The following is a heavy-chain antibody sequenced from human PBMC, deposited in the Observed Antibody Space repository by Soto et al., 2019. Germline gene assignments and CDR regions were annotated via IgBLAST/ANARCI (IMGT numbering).Heavy chain of an antibody. D-gene: IGHD2-8*02. V-gene: IGHV3-33*01. J-gene: IGHJ4*02. CDR3: ARGGYPGYCTGGSCPYYCDY. Sequence: GGSLRLSCAASGFTFSSCGMHWVRQSPGKGLEWVAVIWFDGSNKYYADSVKGRFTISRDNSKNTLYLQMNSLRAEDTAVYYCARGGYPGYCTGGSCPYYCDYWGQGTPVTVSS. CDR2: IWFDGSNK. CDR1: GFTFSSCG.